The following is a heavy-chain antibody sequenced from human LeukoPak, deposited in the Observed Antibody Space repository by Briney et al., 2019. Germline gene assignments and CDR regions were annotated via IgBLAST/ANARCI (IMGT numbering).Heavy chain of an antibody. V-gene: IGHV3-7*01. Sequence: PGRSLRLSCAASGFTFSSYWMSWVRQAPGKGLEWVANIKQDGSGKYYVDSVKGRFTISRDNSQNTLYLQMNRLRAEDTAVYYCGRDSLGGDYWGQGTLVTVSS. D-gene: IGHD3-16*01. CDR2: IKQDGSGK. CDR3: GRDSLGGDY. J-gene: IGHJ4*02. CDR1: GFTFSSYW.